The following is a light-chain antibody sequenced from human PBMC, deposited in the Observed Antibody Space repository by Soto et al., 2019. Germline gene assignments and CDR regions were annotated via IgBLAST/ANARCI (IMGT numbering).Light chain of an antibody. V-gene: IGLV2-14*01. J-gene: IGLJ1*01. Sequence: SVLTKPASVSGSPGQSITISCTGTSSDVGNNNYVSWYQQNPGKAPKVMICDVTNRPSGVSNRFSGSKSGNTASLTISGLQAEDEADYYCSSFTGSSYVFGTGTKVTVL. CDR3: SSFTGSSYV. CDR2: DVT. CDR1: SSDVGNNNY.